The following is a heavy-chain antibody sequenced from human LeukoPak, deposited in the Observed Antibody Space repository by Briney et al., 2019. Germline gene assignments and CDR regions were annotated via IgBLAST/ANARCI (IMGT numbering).Heavy chain of an antibody. CDR3: ASSRGSGWYGNLDY. D-gene: IGHD6-19*01. V-gene: IGHV4-39*07. J-gene: IGHJ4*02. CDR1: GGSIISSNYY. CDR2: ISYTGST. Sequence: PSETLSLTCTVSGGSIISSNYYWGWIRQPPGKGLEWIGSISYTGSTYYNPSLKSRVTTSVDTSKNQFSLKLNSVTAADTAVYYCASSRGSGWYGNLDYWGQGTLVTVSS.